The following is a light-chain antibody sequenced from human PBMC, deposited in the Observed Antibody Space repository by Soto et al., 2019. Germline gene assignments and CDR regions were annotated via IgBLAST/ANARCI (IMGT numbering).Light chain of an antibody. CDR2: AAS. J-gene: IGKJ2*03. Sequence: DIQMTQSPSSLSASVGDRVAITCRASQNISSYLNWYRYKAGRAPELLIYAASTLQRGVPSSFSGSGSGTDFLLTISSLQPEDFATYYCQQSFSSPRSFGQGTKVEIK. V-gene: IGKV1-39*01. CDR1: QNISSY. CDR3: QQSFSSPRS.